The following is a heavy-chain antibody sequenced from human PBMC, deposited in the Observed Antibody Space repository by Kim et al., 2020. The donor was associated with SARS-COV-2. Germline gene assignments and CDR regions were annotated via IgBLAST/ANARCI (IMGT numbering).Heavy chain of an antibody. CDR2: IYYSGST. J-gene: IGHJ4*02. D-gene: IGHD3-9*01. V-gene: IGHV4-59*01. Sequence: SETLSLTFTVSGGPISSYYWSWIRQPPGKGLEWIGYIYYSGSTNYNPSLKSRVTISVDTSKNQFSLKLSSVTAADTAVYYCARGRGLTGFDYWGQGTLVTVSS. CDR3: ARGRGLTGFDY. CDR1: GGPISSYY.